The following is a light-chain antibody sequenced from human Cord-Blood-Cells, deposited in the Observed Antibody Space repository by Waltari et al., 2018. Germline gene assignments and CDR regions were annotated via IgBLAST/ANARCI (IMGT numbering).Light chain of an antibody. Sequence: DIQMTQSPSTLSASVGDRVTITCRASQSISSWLAWYQQKPGKAPKLLIYDASSWESGVPSRFSGSGSGTEFTLTISSLQPYDFATYYCQQYKSYYTFGQGTKLEIK. CDR3: QQYKSYYT. V-gene: IGKV1-5*01. CDR1: QSISSW. CDR2: DAS. J-gene: IGKJ2*01.